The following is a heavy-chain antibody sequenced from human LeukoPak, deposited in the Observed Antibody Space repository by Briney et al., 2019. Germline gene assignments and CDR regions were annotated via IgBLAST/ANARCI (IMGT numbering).Heavy chain of an antibody. V-gene: IGHV4-34*01. J-gene: IGHJ4*02. CDR2: INHSGST. D-gene: IGHD3-10*01. CDR3: ARGMLRYYGSGSYYGDYFDY. Sequence: SETLSLTCAVYGGSFSGYYWSWIRQPPGKGLEWIGEINHSGSTNYNPSLKSRVTISVDTSKNQFSLMLSSVTAADTAVYYCARGMLRYYGSGSYYGDYFDYWGQGTLVTVSS. CDR1: GGSFSGYY.